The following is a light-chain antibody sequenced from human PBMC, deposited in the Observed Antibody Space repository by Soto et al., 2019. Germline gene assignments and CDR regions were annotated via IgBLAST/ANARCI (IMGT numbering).Light chain of an antibody. J-gene: IGKJ1*01. Sequence: EIVLTQSPATLTLSPGERATLSCRASQSVSSNYLAWYQQKPGQAPRPLIYGASSRATGIPGRSSGSGAGTDFTLTISRLESEDFAVYYCQQYGSSPWTFGQGTKVDIK. CDR2: GAS. CDR3: QQYGSSPWT. CDR1: QSVSSNY. V-gene: IGKV3-20*01.